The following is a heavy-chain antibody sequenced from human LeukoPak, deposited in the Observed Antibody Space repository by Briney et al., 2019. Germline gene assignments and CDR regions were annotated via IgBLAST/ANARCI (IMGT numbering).Heavy chain of an antibody. CDR2: INDSGRT. V-gene: IGHV4-34*01. Sequence: SETLSLTCAVYGESFSGYYWTWIRQPPGKGLEWIGEINDSGRTSCNPSLKSRVTISVDTSKNQFPLKLRSVAAADTAVYYCASYYHDSSGYYQYYFDSWGQGTLVTVSS. CDR1: GESFSGYY. J-gene: IGHJ4*02. D-gene: IGHD3-22*01. CDR3: ASYYHDSSGYYQYYFDS.